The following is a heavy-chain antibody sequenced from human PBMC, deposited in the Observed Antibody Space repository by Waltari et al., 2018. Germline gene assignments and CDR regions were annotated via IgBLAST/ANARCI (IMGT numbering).Heavy chain of an antibody. V-gene: IGHV1-18*01. J-gene: IGHJ3*01. CDR2: ISGHNGDT. D-gene: IGHD3-3*01. CDR1: GYTFISFV. Sequence: VQSGGEVKKPGASVTVSCNASGYTFISFVFSWGRPAPGQGPEWRGWISGHNGDTKYADKFQDRLTLTTKTSTATAYMELRNLRNDDTAVYYCAREATIFGGVLLDPFDFWGQGTLVTVSS. CDR3: AREATIFGGVLLDPFDF.